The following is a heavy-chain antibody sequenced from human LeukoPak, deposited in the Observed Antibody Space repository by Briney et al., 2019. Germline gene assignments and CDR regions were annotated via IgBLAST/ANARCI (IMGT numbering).Heavy chain of an antibody. V-gene: IGHV3-21*01. D-gene: IGHD3-22*01. CDR2: ISSSSSYI. CDR3: ARAGNYYDSSGQHPSFDY. Sequence: PGGSLRLSCAASGFTFSSYSMNWVRQAPGKGLEWVSSISSSSSYIYYADSVKGRFTISRDNAKNSLYLQMNNLRAEDTAVYYCARAGNYYDSSGQHPSFDYWGQGTLVTVSS. CDR1: GFTFSSYS. J-gene: IGHJ4*02.